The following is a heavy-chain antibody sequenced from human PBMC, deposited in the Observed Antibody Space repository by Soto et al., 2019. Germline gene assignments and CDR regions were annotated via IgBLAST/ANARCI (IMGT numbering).Heavy chain of an antibody. CDR1: GFTFPSSA. Sequence: ASVKVSCKASGFTFPSSAVQWVRQARGQRLEWIGWIVVGSGNTNSAQKFQERVTFTRDMFTSTVYMELSSLKSEDTAVYYCAADDMTTFIWGQGTLVTVSS. CDR2: IVVGSGNT. J-gene: IGHJ4*02. CDR3: AADDMTTFI. V-gene: IGHV1-58*01. D-gene: IGHD1-1*01.